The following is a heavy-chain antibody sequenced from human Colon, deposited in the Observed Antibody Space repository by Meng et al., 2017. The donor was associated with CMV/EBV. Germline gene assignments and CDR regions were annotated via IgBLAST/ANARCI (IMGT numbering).Heavy chain of an antibody. CDR3: ARVFFGEEANIDY. Sequence: GSLRLSCTVSNYSISSGYYWGWIRQPPGKGLEWIGCIYHSGSTYYKASLNSRVTISVDTSKNQFSLEVISVTAADTAVYYCARVFFGEEANIDYWGRGTLVTVSS. CDR1: NYSISSGYY. D-gene: IGHD3-10*01. CDR2: IYHSGST. J-gene: IGHJ4*02. V-gene: IGHV4-38-2*02.